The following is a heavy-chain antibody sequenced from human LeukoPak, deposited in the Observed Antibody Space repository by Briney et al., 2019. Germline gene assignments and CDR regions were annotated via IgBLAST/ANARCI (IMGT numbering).Heavy chain of an antibody. V-gene: IGHV3-30*03. CDR1: GFTFTAYN. D-gene: IGHD4/OR15-4a*01. Sequence: GGSLRLSCAASGFTFTAYNMPWVRQTPDKGLEWVAVVSYDGRNIEYGGSVRGRFTISRDIPKNTLYLQMNSLRPEDTAVYYCARDRVQIWSYVGTFDSWGQGSLVTVSS. J-gene: IGHJ4*02. CDR2: VSYDGRNI. CDR3: ARDRVQIWSYVGTFDS.